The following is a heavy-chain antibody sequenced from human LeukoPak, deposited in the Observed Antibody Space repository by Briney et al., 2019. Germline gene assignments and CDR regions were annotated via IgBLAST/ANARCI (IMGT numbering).Heavy chain of an antibody. J-gene: IGHJ4*02. CDR3: ASTNGGSYPGFDY. D-gene: IGHD1-26*01. Sequence: PSETLSLTCAVSGGSISSSNWWSWVRQPPGKGLEWIGEIYHSGSTNYNPSLKSRVTISVDKSKNQFSLKLSSVTAADTAVYYCASTNGGSYPGFDYWGQGTLVTVSS. CDR1: GGSISSSNW. CDR2: IYHSGST. V-gene: IGHV4-4*02.